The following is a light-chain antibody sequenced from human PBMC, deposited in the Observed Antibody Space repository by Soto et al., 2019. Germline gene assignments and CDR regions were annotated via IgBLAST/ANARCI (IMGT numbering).Light chain of an antibody. CDR3: QVWDSSSDHGV. CDR2: YDS. CDR1: NIGSKR. J-gene: IGLJ2*01. Sequence: SYELTQPPSVSVAPGKTARITGGGNNIGSKRVHWYQQKPGQAPVLVIYYDSDRPSGIPERFAGSNSGNTATLTISRVEAGDEADYYCQVWDSSSDHGVFGGGTKLTVL. V-gene: IGLV3-21*04.